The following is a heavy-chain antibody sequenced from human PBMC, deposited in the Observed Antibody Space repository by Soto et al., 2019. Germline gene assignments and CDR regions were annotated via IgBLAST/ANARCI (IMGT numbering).Heavy chain of an antibody. CDR1: GYTFTSNA. D-gene: IGHD2-15*01. CDR2: INVGYGNT. CDR3: ARDRGLRYFDY. Sequence: QVQLVQSGAEVKKPGASVKVSCKASGYTFTSNALHWVRQAPGQRLEWMGWINVGYGNTRYSQKFQGRVTITRDTSASTAYMDLSSLRSEDTAVYYCARDRGLRYFDYWGQETLVIVSS. J-gene: IGHJ4*02. V-gene: IGHV1-3*01.